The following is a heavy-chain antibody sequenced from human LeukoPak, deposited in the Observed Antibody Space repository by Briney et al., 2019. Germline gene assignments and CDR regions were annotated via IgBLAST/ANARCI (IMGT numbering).Heavy chain of an antibody. V-gene: IGHV3-23*01. J-gene: IGHJ4*02. Sequence: GGSLRLSCAASGFTFSTYAMTWVRQAPGKGLEWLSAISGSGGNTYYADSVKGRFTISRDNSKNTLYLQLNSLRAEDTAVYYCATRISNIVVVTAYDCWGQGTLVTVSS. CDR3: ATRISNIVVVTAYDC. D-gene: IGHD2-21*02. CDR1: GFTFSTYA. CDR2: ISGSGGNT.